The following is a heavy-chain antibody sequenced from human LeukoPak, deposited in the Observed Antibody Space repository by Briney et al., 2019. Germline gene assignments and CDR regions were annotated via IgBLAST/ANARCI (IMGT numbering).Heavy chain of an antibody. CDR1: GFTFSSYS. CDR3: AASSSSKQPPFDY. V-gene: IGHV3-48*01. D-gene: IGHD2-2*01. Sequence: PGGSLRLSCAASGFTFSSYSMNWVRQAPGKGLEWVSYISSSSSTIYYADSVKGRFTISRDNSKNTLYLQMNSLRAEDTAVYYCAASSSSKQPPFDYWGQGTLVTVSS. J-gene: IGHJ4*02. CDR2: ISSSSSTI.